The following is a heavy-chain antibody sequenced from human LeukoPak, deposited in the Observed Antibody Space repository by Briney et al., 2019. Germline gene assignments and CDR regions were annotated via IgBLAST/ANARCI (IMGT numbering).Heavy chain of an antibody. Sequence: PGGSLRLSCAASGFTFDDYAMHWVRQAPGKGLEWVSGISWNSGSIGYADSVKGRFTISRDNAKNSLYLQMNSLRAEDTALYYCARVLGLRRYFDYWGQGTLVTVSS. J-gene: IGHJ4*02. CDR2: ISWNSGSI. D-gene: IGHD3/OR15-3a*01. CDR3: ARVLGLRRYFDY. CDR1: GFTFDDYA. V-gene: IGHV3-9*01.